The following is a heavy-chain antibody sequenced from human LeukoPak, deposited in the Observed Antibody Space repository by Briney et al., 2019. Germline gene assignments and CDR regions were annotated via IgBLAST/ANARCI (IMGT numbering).Heavy chain of an antibody. J-gene: IGHJ4*02. V-gene: IGHV4-30-2*01. Sequence: PSQTLSLTCAVSGGSISSGGYSWSWIRQPPGKGLEWIGYIYHSGSTYYNPSLKSRVTISVDRSKNQFSLELSSVTAADTAVYYCARTVRGANFDYWGQGTLVTVSS. CDR2: IYHSGST. D-gene: IGHD3-10*01. CDR1: GGSISSGGYS. CDR3: ARTVRGANFDY.